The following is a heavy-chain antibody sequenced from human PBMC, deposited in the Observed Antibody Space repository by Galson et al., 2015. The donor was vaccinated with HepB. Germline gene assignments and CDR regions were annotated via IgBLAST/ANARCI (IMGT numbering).Heavy chain of an antibody. J-gene: IGHJ4*02. CDR1: GFTFSSYA. D-gene: IGHD6-6*01. CDR2: ISGSGGNT. Sequence: LRLSCAASGFTFSSYAMSWVRQPPGKGLQWVSAISGSGGNTYYADSVKGRFTISRDNSKNTLFVQMNSLRAEDTAVYYCAKGRLSSSSFSDFDYWGQGILVTVSS. CDR3: AKGRLSSSSFSDFDY. V-gene: IGHV3-23*01.